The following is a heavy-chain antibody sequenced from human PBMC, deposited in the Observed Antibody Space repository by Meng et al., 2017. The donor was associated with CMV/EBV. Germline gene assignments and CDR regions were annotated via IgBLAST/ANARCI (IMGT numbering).Heavy chain of an antibody. J-gene: IGHJ4*02. CDR1: GFTFSSYS. CDR3: ARRPEDYYDSSGYYAPDY. V-gene: IGHV3-21*01. Sequence: GESLKISCAASGFTFSSYSMNWVRQAPGKGLEWVSSISSSSSHIYYADSVKGRFTISRDNAKNSLYLQMNSLRAEDTAVYYCARRPEDYYDSSGYYAPDYWGQGTLVTVSS. D-gene: IGHD3-22*01. CDR2: ISSSSSHI.